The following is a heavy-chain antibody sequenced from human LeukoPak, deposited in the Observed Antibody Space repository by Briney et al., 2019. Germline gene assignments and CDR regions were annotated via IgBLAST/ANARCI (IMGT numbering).Heavy chain of an antibody. CDR3: TTVTHFYL. D-gene: IGHD2-15*01. Sequence: GSLRLSCATSGFSFSGAWLSWVRQAPGKGLEWIGRIKEGGATDHAAPVQGRFTISRDDSKATLYLQMNSLKTEDTAIYYCTTVTHFYLGGQGTLVTVSA. V-gene: IGHV3-15*01. CDR2: IKEGGAT. J-gene: IGHJ4*02. CDR1: GFSFSGAW.